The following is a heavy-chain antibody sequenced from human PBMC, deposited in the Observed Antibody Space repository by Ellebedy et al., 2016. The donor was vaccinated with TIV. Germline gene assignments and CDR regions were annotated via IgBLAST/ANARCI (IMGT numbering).Heavy chain of an antibody. Sequence: SETLSLXXTVSGGSISSSSYYWGWIRQPPGKGLEWIGSIYYSGSTYYNPSLKSRVTISVDTSKNQFSLKLSSATAADTAVYYCARRQDIVLMVYANRAFDYWGQGTLVTVSS. CDR2: IYYSGST. CDR3: ARRQDIVLMVYANRAFDY. CDR1: GGSISSSSYY. V-gene: IGHV4-39*01. D-gene: IGHD2-8*01. J-gene: IGHJ4*02.